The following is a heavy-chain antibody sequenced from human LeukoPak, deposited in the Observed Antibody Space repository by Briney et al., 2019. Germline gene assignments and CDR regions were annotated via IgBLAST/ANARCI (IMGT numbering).Heavy chain of an antibody. CDR3: ARGLSGYPHYYYYYMDV. CDR1: GASINNSGFY. CDR2: LYYNGSP. Sequence: PSETLSLTCTVSGASINNSGFYWNWIRQPPGKGLEWIGSLYYNGSPYYNPSLKSRVTILVDTSKNQFSLKLTSVTAADTAVYYCARGLSGYPHYYYYYMDVWGKGTIVTVSS. J-gene: IGHJ6*03. D-gene: IGHD3-3*01. V-gene: IGHV4-39*07.